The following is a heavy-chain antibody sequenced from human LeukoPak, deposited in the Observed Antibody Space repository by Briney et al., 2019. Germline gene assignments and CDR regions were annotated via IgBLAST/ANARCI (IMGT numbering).Heavy chain of an antibody. CDR2: ISWNSGSI. J-gene: IGHJ6*02. D-gene: IGHD4-17*01. CDR3: AKDDYASMDV. Sequence: GGSLRLSCAASGFTFDDYAMHWVRQAPGKGLEWVSGISWNSGSIGYADSVKGRFTISRDNAKNSLYLQMNSLRAEDTALYYCAKDDYASMDVWGQGTTVTVSS. CDR1: GFTFDDYA. V-gene: IGHV3-9*01.